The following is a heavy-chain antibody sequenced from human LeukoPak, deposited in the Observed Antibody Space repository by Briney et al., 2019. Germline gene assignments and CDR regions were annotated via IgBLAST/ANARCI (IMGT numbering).Heavy chain of an antibody. CDR2: IYYSGST. V-gene: IGHV4-30-4*01. CDR1: GGSISSGDYY. CDR3: AASGVIALQYFDY. J-gene: IGHJ4*02. D-gene: IGHD3-16*02. Sequence: SQTLSLTCTVSGGSISSGDYYWSWIRQPPGKGLEWIGYIYYSGSTYYNPSLKSRVTISVDTSKNQFSLKLSSVTAADTAVYYCAASGVIALQYFDYWGQGTLVTVSS.